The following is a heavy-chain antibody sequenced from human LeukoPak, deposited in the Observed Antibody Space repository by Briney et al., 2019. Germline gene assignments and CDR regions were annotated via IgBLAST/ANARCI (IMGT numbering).Heavy chain of an antibody. CDR3: APPGVAAIR. V-gene: IGHV3-30-3*01. D-gene: IGHD2-15*01. Sequence: PGGSLRLSCAASGFTFSSYAMHWVRQAPGKGLEWVAVISYDGSNKYYADSVKGRFTISRDNSKNTLYLQMNSLRAEDTAVYYCAPPGVAAIRWGQGTLVTVSS. CDR2: ISYDGSNK. CDR1: GFTFSSYA. J-gene: IGHJ4*02.